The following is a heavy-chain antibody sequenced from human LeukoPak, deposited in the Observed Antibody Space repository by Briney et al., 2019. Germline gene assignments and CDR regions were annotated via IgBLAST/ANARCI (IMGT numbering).Heavy chain of an antibody. CDR1: GFRLRSYG. Sequence: GGSLRLSCAASGFRLRSYGMSWVRQAPGKGLEWISSFSGDNTYHADSVKGRFTISRDNSKNTLYLQMNSLRPEDTAVYYCAKEFASSWFEGFDPWGQGTLVTVSS. D-gene: IGHD6-13*01. J-gene: IGHJ5*02. V-gene: IGHV3-23*01. CDR3: AKEFASSWFEGFDP. CDR2: FSGDNT.